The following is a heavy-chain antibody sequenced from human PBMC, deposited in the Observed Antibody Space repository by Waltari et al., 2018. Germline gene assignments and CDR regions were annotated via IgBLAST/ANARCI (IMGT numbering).Heavy chain of an antibody. CDR3: ARGVDYYDSSGYQGGWFDP. D-gene: IGHD3-22*01. CDR2: MNPNSGNT. J-gene: IGHJ5*02. CDR1: GYTFTSYD. V-gene: IGHV1-8*02. Sequence: QVQLVQSGAEVKKPGASVKVSCKASGYTFTSYDINWVRQATGQGLEWMGWMNPNSGNTGYAQKFQGRVTMTRNTSISTAYMELSSLRSEDTAVYYCARGVDYYDSSGYQGGWFDPWGQGTLVTVSS.